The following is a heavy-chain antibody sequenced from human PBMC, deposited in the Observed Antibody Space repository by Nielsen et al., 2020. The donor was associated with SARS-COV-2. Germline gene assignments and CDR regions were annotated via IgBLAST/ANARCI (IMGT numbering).Heavy chain of an antibody. V-gene: IGHV1-3*01. CDR3: ARDLVVGATTWYYMDV. J-gene: IGHJ6*03. D-gene: IGHD1-26*01. CDR2: INAGNGNT. CDR1: GYTFTSYA. Sequence: ASVKVSCKAFGYTFTSYAMHWVRQAPGQRLEWMGWINAGNGNTKYSQKFQGRVTITRDTSASTVYMELSSLRSEDTAVYYCARDLVVGATTWYYMDVWGKGTTVTVSS.